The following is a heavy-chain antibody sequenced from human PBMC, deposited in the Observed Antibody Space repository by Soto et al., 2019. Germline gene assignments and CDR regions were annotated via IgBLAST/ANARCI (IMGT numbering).Heavy chain of an antibody. CDR3: AHRGRLLTGYRGEAFDL. Sequence: QITLKESGPTLVKPTQTLTLTCTFSGFSLSTSGVGVGWIRQPPGKALEWLALIYWDDDKRYSPSLRSRLTIPKDTSKNQVVLTRTNRDPVDTATYYWAHRGRLLTGYRGEAFDLWGQGTMVTVSS. CDR2: IYWDDDK. J-gene: IGHJ3*01. V-gene: IGHV2-5*02. D-gene: IGHD3-9*01. CDR1: GFSLSTSGVG.